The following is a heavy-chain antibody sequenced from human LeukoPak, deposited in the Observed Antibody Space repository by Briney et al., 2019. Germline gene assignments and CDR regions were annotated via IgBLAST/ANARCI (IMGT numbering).Heavy chain of an antibody. D-gene: IGHD5-18*01. V-gene: IGHV4-31*03. J-gene: IGHJ4*02. CDR2: IYYSGST. Sequence: SETLSLTCTVSGGSISSGGYYWSWIRQHPGKGLERIGYIYYSGSTYYNPSLKSRVTISVDTSKNQFSQKLSSVTAADTAVYYCARTEGRYGYPGYWGQGTLVIVSS. CDR3: ARTEGRYGYPGY. CDR1: GGSISSGGYY.